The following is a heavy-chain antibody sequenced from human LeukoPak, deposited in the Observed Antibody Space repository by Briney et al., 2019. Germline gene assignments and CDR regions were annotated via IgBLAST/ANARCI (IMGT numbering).Heavy chain of an antibody. CDR1: GLIFSSYG. Sequence: GGSLRLSCAASGLIFSSYGMSWVRQAPGKGLEWVSGVSGGGESTYYADSVKGRFTISRDNSKNTLYLQMNSLRAEDTAVYYRAKADYSSSPGDFDYWGQGTLVTVSS. D-gene: IGHD6-6*01. V-gene: IGHV3-23*01. J-gene: IGHJ4*02. CDR2: VSGGGEST. CDR3: AKADYSSSPGDFDY.